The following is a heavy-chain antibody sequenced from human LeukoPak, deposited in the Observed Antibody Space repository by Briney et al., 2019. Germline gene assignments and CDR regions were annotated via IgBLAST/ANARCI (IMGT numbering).Heavy chain of an antibody. D-gene: IGHD3-10*01. J-gene: IGHJ4*02. CDR3: ARAHGSPSVRLSDS. CDR2: VYHNGST. V-gene: IGHV4-30-4*01. Sequence: YPSETFSSTALSPVFSLSRGVSTGSWFPNPPGRALEWIGYVYHNGSTYYSPPLRNRVTLSVDTSKNQFSLKLSSVTAADTAVYYCARAHGSPSVRLSDSWGQGTLVTVSS. CDR1: VFSLSRGVST.